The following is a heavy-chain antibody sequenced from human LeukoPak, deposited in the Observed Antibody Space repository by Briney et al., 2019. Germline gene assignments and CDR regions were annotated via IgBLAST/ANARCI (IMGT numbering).Heavy chain of an antibody. V-gene: IGHV7-4-1*01. Sequence: ASVKVSCKASGYTFSSYGMNWVRQAPGQGLEWMGWINTNTGNPTYAQGFTGRFVFSLDTSVSTAYLQIYSLKVDDTAVYYCARSPYSSGWTHLNWFDPWGQGTLVTVSS. J-gene: IGHJ5*02. D-gene: IGHD6-19*01. CDR3: ARSPYSSGWTHLNWFDP. CDR2: INTNTGNP. CDR1: GYTFSSYG.